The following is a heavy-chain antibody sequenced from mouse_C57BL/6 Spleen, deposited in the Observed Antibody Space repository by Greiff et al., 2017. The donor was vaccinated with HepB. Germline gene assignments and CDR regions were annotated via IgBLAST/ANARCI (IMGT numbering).Heavy chain of an antibody. V-gene: IGHV1-53*01. CDR3: ARSEYYGSTFLDY. Sequence: QVQLQQPGPELVKPGASVKLSCKASGYTFTSYWMHWVKQRPGQGLEWIGNINPSNGGTNYNEKFKSKATLTVDKSSSTAYMQLSSLTSEDSAVYYCARSEYYGSTFLDYWGQGTTLTVSS. J-gene: IGHJ2*01. D-gene: IGHD1-1*01. CDR2: INPSNGGT. CDR1: GYTFTSYW.